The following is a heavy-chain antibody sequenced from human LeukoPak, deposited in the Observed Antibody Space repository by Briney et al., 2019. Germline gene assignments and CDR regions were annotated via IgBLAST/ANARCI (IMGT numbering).Heavy chain of an antibody. CDR3: ARRSGAVTSYYYYYYYMDV. V-gene: IGHV4-34*01. CDR2: INHSGST. D-gene: IGHD4-17*01. J-gene: IGHJ6*03. CDR1: GGSFSGYY. Sequence: SETLSLTCAVYGGSFSGYYWSWIRQPPGKGLEWIGEINHSGSTNYNPSLKSRVTISVDTSKNQSSLKLSSVTAADTAVYYCARRSGAVTSYYYYYYYMDVWGKGTTVTISS.